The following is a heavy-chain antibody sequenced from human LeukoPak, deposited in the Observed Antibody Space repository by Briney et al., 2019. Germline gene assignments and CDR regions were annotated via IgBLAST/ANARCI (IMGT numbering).Heavy chain of an antibody. J-gene: IGHJ1*01. CDR3: ARESGPYSSSPRYFQH. CDR1: GFTFSSYG. CDR2: IWYDGSNK. Sequence: GGSLRLSCAASGFTFSSYGMHWVRQAPGKGLEWVAVIWYDGSNKYYADSVKGRFTISRDNSKNTLYLQMNSLRAEDTAVYYCARESGPYSSSPRYFQHWGQGTLVTVSS. D-gene: IGHD6-13*01. V-gene: IGHV3-33*01.